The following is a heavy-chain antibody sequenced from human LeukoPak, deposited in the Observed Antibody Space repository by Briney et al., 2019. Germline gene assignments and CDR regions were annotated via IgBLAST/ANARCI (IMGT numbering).Heavy chain of an antibody. Sequence: GGSLRLSCAASGFTFSDYYMSWIRQAPGKGLEWVSYISSSSSYTNYADSVKGRFTISRDNAKNSLYLQMSSLRAEDTAVYYCARVPGVVYADYWGQGALVTVSS. D-gene: IGHD2-8*02. CDR3: ARVPGVVYADY. J-gene: IGHJ4*02. V-gene: IGHV3-11*06. CDR2: ISSSSSYT. CDR1: GFTFSDYY.